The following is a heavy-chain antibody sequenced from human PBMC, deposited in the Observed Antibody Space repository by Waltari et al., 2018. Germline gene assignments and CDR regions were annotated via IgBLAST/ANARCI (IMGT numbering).Heavy chain of an antibody. CDR1: GGSISSGGYY. CDR2: IYHSGST. Sequence: QVQLQESGPGLVKPSQTLSLTCTVSGGSISSGGYYWSWIRQHPGKGLEWIGYIYHSGSTYYNPSLKSRVTISVDRSKNQFSLKLSSVTAADTAVYYCARIYDSSGYPFDYWGQGTLVTVSS. CDR3: ARIYDSSGYPFDY. J-gene: IGHJ4*02. D-gene: IGHD3-22*01. V-gene: IGHV4-31*03.